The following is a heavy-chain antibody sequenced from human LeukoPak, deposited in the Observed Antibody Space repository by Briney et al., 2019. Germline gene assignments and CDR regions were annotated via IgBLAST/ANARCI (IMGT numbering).Heavy chain of an antibody. Sequence: ASVKVSCKASGGTFSSYAISWVRRAPGQGREWMGRIIPIFGTANYAQKFQGRVTITTDESTSTAYMELSSLRSEDTAVYYCAREPVSAPAEYFQHWGQGTLVTVSS. CDR3: AREPVSAPAEYFQH. J-gene: IGHJ1*01. V-gene: IGHV1-69*05. CDR1: GGTFSSYA. CDR2: IIPIFGTA. D-gene: IGHD3-3*02.